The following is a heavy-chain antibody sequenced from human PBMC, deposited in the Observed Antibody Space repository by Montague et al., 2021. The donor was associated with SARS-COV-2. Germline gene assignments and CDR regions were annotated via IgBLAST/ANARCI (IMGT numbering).Heavy chain of an antibody. CDR1: GFTFSNYW. Sequence: SLRLSCAVSGFTFSNYWMHWVRQAPGKGLEWVSRTNSDGRSTTHADSVKGRFTISRDNAKNTLSLQINSLRGEDTAVYYCVREVGMVEARTLGRLDPWGQGTLVTVSS. J-gene: IGHJ5*02. CDR3: VREVGMVEARTLGRLDP. V-gene: IGHV3-74*01. CDR2: TNSDGRST. D-gene: IGHD6-19*01.